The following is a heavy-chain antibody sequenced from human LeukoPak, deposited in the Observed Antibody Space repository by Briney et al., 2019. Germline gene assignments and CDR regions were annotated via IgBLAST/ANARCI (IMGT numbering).Heavy chain of an antibody. D-gene: IGHD3-10*01. CDR1: GFPFSSYA. Sequence: GGTLRLSCAASGFPFSSYAMNWVRQAPGKGLEWVSIIFGSGDTTYYADSVKGRFTVSRDNSKNMLYLQMNNLRPEDTATYYCAKRNTMVRGGPCFDYWGQGLMVTVSS. CDR3: AKRNTMVRGGPCFDY. V-gene: IGHV3-23*01. CDR2: IFGSGDTT. J-gene: IGHJ4*02.